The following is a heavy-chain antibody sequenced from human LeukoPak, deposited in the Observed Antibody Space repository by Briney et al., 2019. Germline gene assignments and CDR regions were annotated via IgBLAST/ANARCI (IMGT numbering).Heavy chain of an antibody. CDR1: GGTFSSYA. CDR2: IIPILGIA. V-gene: IGHV1-69*04. Sequence: ASVTVSCKASGGTFSSYAISWVRQAPGQGLEWMGRIIPILGIANYAQKFQGRVTITADKSTSTAYMELSSLRSEDTAVYYCARGPITMIVVVDSWFDPWGQGTLVTVSS. CDR3: ARGPITMIVVVDSWFDP. D-gene: IGHD3-22*01. J-gene: IGHJ5*02.